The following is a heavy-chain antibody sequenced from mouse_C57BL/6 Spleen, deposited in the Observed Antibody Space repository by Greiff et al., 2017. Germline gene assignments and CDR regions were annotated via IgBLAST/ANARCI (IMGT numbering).Heavy chain of an antibody. D-gene: IGHD2-5*01. CDR1: GFTFSDYG. J-gene: IGHJ2*01. CDR2: ISSGSSTI. V-gene: IGHV5-17*01. Sequence: EVKVEESGGGLVKPGGSLKLSCAASGFTFSDYGMHWVRQAPEKGLEWVAYISSGSSTIYYADTVKGRFTISRDNAKNTLFLQMTSLRSEDTAMYYCAPGDSNSDYFDYWGQGTTLTVSS. CDR3: APGDSNSDYFDY.